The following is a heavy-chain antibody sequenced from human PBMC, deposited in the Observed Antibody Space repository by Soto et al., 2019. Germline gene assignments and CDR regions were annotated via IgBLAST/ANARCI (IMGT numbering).Heavy chain of an antibody. CDR2: INSDGSST. V-gene: IGHV3-74*01. CDR3: ARVDTAMVAPFDY. D-gene: IGHD5-18*01. CDR1: GFTFSSYW. Sequence: PGGSLRLSCAASGFTFSSYWMYWVRQAPGKGLVWVSRINSDGSSTSYADSVKGRFTISRDNAKNTLYLQMNSLRAEDTAVYYCARVDTAMVAPFDYWGQGTLVTVSS. J-gene: IGHJ4*02.